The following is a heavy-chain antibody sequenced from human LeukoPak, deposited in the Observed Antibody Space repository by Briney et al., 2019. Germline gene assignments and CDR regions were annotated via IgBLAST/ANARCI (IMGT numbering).Heavy chain of an antibody. CDR2: INHSGST. CDR1: GGSFSGYY. V-gene: IGHV4-34*01. CDR3: ARVSGYSYGWSYYYYMDV. Sequence: SETLSLTCPVYGGSFSGYYWSWIRQPPGKGLEWIGEINHSGSTNYNPSLKSRVTISVDTSKNQFSLKLSSVTAADTAVYYCARVSGYSYGWSYYYYMDVWGKGTTVTVSS. D-gene: IGHD5-18*01. J-gene: IGHJ6*03.